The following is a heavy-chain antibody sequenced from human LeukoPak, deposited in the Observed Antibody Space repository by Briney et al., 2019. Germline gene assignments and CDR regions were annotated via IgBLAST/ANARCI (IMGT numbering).Heavy chain of an antibody. V-gene: IGHV3-33*01. J-gene: IGHJ4*02. Sequence: GGSLRLSCAASGFTFSSYGIHWVRQAPGKGLEWVAVIWYDGSNKYYADSVKGRFTTSRDNSKNTLYLQMNSLRAEDTAVYYCARDEDHYFDYWGQGTLVTVSS. CDR3: ARDEDHYFDY. CDR1: GFTFSSYG. CDR2: IWYDGSNK.